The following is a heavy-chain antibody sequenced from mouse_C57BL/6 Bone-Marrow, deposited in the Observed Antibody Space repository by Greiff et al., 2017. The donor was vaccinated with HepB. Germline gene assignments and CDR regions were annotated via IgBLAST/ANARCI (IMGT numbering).Heavy chain of an antibody. CDR1: GYAFSSYW. V-gene: IGHV1-80*01. CDR2: IYPGDGDT. D-gene: IGHD2-12*01. J-gene: IGHJ2*01. CDR3: ARCGELRREAYYFDY. Sequence: QVQLQQSGAELVKPGASVKISCKASGYAFSSYWMNWVKQRPGKGLEWIGQIYPGDGDTNYNGKFKGKATLTADKSSSTAYMQLSSLTSEDSAVYFCARCGELRREAYYFDYWGQGTTLTVSS.